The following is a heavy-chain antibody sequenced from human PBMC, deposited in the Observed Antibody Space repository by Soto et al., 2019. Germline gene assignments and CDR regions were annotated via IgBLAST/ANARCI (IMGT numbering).Heavy chain of an antibody. CDR1: GGSFSGYY. CDR3: ARVVGAKDIVVVPAATIGNWFDP. CDR2: INHSGST. D-gene: IGHD2-2*01. V-gene: IGHV4-34*01. J-gene: IGHJ5*02. Sequence: SETLSLTCAVYGGSFSGYYWSWIRQPPGKGLEWIGEINHSGSTNYNPSLKSRVTISVDTSKNKFSLKLSAVTAADTAVYYCARVVGAKDIVVVPAATIGNWFDPWGQGTLVTVSS.